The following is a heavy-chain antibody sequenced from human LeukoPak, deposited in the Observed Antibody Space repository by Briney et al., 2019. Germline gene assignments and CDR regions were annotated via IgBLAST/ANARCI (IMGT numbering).Heavy chain of an antibody. Sequence: PGGSLRLSCAASGFTFSSYGMHWVRQAPGKGLEWVAFIRYDGSNKYYADSVKGRFTISRDNSKNTLYLRMNSLRAEDTAVYYCAKGVSGSSSWFDPWGQGTLVTVSS. CDR3: AKGVSGSSSWFDP. CDR1: GFTFSSYG. J-gene: IGHJ5*02. V-gene: IGHV3-30*02. CDR2: IRYDGSNK. D-gene: IGHD3-10*01.